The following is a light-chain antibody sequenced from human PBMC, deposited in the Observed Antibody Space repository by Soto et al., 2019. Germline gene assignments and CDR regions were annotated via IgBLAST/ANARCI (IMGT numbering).Light chain of an antibody. CDR1: KLGDRY. CDR2: QDS. Sequence: SYELTQPPSVSVSPGQTAIITCSGDKLGDRYASWYQQQPGQSPVLVIYQDSKRPSGIPERFSGSNSGNTAALTISGTQAMVEADYYCQAWDNTTVVFGGGTKLTVL. J-gene: IGLJ2*01. CDR3: QAWDNTTVV. V-gene: IGLV3-1*01.